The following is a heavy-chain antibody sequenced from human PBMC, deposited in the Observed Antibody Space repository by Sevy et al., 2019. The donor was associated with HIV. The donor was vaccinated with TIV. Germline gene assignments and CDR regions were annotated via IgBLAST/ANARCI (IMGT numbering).Heavy chain of an antibody. CDR3: AGGGGLDF. J-gene: IGHJ4*02. V-gene: IGHV3-48*01. CDR1: GFTFSSYG. D-gene: IGHD3-10*01. Sequence: GGSLRLSCAGSGFTFSSYGMNWVRQAPGKGLEWVSYISTGSGNIYYADSVKGRFTISRDNAKNSLYLQMNSLTAEDTAVYYCAGGGGLDFWGQGTLVTVSS. CDR2: ISTGSGNI.